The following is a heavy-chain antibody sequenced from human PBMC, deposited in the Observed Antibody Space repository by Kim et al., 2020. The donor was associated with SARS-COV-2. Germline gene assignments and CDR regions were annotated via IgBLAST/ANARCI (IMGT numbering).Heavy chain of an antibody. V-gene: IGHV7-4-1*02. CDR3: ARDGRGVSLYYYYGMDV. CDR2: INTNTGNP. D-gene: IGHD3-10*01. Sequence: ASVKVSCKASGYTFTSYAMNWVRQAPGQGLEWMGWINTNTGNPTYAQGFTGRFVFSLDTSVSTAYLQISSLKAEDTAVYYCARDGRGVSLYYYYGMDVWGQGTTVTVSS. CDR1: GYTFTSYA. J-gene: IGHJ6*02.